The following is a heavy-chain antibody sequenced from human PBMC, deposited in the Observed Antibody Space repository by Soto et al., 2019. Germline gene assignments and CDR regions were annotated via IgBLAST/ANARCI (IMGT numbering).Heavy chain of an antibody. V-gene: IGHV5-51*01. CDR3: ARPPITMVRGAYQRDY. D-gene: IGHD3-10*01. J-gene: IGHJ4*02. CDR1: GYSFTSYW. CDR2: IYPGDSDT. Sequence: GESLKISCKGSGYSFTSYWIGWVRQMPGKGLEWMGIIYPGDSDTRYSPSFQGQVTISADKSISTAYLQWSSLKASDTAMYYCARPPITMVRGAYQRDYWGQGTLVTVSS.